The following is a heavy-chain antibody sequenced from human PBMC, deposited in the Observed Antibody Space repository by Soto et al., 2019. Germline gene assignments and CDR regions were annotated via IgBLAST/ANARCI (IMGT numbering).Heavy chain of an antibody. V-gene: IGHV4-4*07. D-gene: IGHD2-15*01. CDR3: ARINGGSPDF. Sequence: SETLSLTCTVSGGSINSHFWSWIRQPAGKGLEWIGHIHISGTTTYNPSFKSRVTMSVDPSKNQLSLKLSSVTAADTAVYYCARINGGSPDFWGQGTLVTVSS. CDR1: GGSINSHF. CDR2: IHISGTT. J-gene: IGHJ4*02.